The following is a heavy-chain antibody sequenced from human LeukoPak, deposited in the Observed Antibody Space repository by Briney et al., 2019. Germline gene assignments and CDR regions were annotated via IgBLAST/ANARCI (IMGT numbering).Heavy chain of an antibody. D-gene: IGHD1-7*01. Sequence: PGGSLRLSCAASGFTFSSYAMHWVRQAPGKGLEWVAVISYDGSNKYYADSVEGRFTISRDNPKNTLYLQMNSLRAEDTAVYYCAREMYNWNYAFDYWGQGTLVTVSS. CDR2: ISYDGSNK. CDR3: AREMYNWNYAFDY. J-gene: IGHJ4*02. CDR1: GFTFSSYA. V-gene: IGHV3-30-3*01.